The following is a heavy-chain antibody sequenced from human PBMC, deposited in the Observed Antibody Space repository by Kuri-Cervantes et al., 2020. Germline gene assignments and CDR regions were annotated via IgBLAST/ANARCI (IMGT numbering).Heavy chain of an antibody. J-gene: IGHJ1*01. CDR3: ARSWSTRFQH. Sequence: GESLKISCAASGFTFSSYAMHWVRQAPGKGLEWVAVISYDGSNKYYADSVKGRFTISRDNSKNTLYLQMNGLRAEDTAVYYCARSWSTRFQHWGQGTLVTVSS. CDR1: GFTFSSYA. D-gene: IGHD6-13*01. V-gene: IGHV3-30*01. CDR2: ISYDGSNK.